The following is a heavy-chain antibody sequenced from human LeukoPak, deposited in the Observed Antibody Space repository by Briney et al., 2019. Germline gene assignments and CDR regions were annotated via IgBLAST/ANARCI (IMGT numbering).Heavy chain of an antibody. J-gene: IGHJ5*02. CDR2: INHSGST. D-gene: IGHD6-13*01. Sequence: SETLSLTCAVYGGSFSGYYWSWIRQPPGKGLEWIGEINHSGSTNYNPSLKSRVTISVDTSKNQFSLKLSSVTAADTAVYYCARDQGYSSSWYDWFDPWGQGTLVTVSS. CDR3: ARDQGYSSSWYDWFDP. V-gene: IGHV4-34*01. CDR1: GGSFSGYY.